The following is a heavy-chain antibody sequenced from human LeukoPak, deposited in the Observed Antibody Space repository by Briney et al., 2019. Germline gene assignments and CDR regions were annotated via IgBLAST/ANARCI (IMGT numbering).Heavy chain of an antibody. D-gene: IGHD2-2*01. V-gene: IGHV1-69*05. Sequence: SVKVSCKASGGTFSSYAISWVRQAPGQGLEWMGGIIPIFGTANYAQKFQGRVTITTDESTSTAYMELSSLRSEDTAVYYCASRSGGPAAIWGGRAFDIWGQGTMVTVSS. CDR3: ASRSGGPAAIWGGRAFDI. CDR2: IIPIFGTA. CDR1: GGTFSSYA. J-gene: IGHJ3*02.